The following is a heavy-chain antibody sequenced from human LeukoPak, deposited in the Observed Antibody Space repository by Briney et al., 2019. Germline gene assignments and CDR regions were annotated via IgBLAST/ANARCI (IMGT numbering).Heavy chain of an antibody. J-gene: IGHJ4*02. CDR1: GGSISNYY. CDR3: VRDRRDDYGDYRGADY. CDR2: IYYTGTT. V-gene: IGHV4-59*01. Sequence: SETLSLTCTVSGGSISNYYWSWIRQPPGKGLEWIAYIYYTGTTNYNPSLKSRVTISVDTSKNQFSLKLTSVTAADTAVYYCVRDRRDDYGDYRGADYWGQGTLVTVSS. D-gene: IGHD4-17*01.